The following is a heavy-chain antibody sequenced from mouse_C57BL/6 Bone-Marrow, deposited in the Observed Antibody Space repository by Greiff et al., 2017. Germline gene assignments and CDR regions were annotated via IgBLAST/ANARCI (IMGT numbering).Heavy chain of an antibody. CDR3: ARGPYYAMDY. J-gene: IGHJ4*01. CDR2: INPSSGYT. V-gene: IGHV1-4*01. CDR1: GYTFTSYT. Sequence: VQLQQSGAELARPGASVKMFCKASGYTFTSYTMHWVKQRPGQGLEWIGYINPSSGYTKYNQKFKDKATLTADKSSSTAYMQLSSLTSEDSAVYYCARGPYYAMDYWGQGTSVTVSS.